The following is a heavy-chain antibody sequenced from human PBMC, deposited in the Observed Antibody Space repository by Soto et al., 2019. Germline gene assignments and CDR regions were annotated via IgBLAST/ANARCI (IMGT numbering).Heavy chain of an antibody. CDR1: GGTFSSYT. Sequence: QVQLVQSGAEVKKPGSSVKVSCKASGGTFSSYTISWVRQAPGQGLEWMGRIIPIRGIANYAQKFQGRVTITADKSTGTGYMQLSSQRSEDTAVYYCESGAGTMRVVPHLYGGQGILVTASS. CDR2: IIPIRGIA. V-gene: IGHV1-69*02. J-gene: IGHJ4*02. CDR3: ESGAGTMRVVPHLY. D-gene: IGHD3-22*01.